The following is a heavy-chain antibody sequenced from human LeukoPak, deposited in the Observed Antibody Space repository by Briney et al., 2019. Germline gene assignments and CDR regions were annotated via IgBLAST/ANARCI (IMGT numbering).Heavy chain of an antibody. Sequence: SGTLSLTCAVSGGSISSSNWWSWVRQPPGKGLEWIGEIYHSGSTNYNPSLKSRDTISVDKSKNQFSLKLSSVTAADTAVYYCASRGSYYDSSGYFLDYWGQGTLVTVSS. V-gene: IGHV4-4*02. J-gene: IGHJ4*02. CDR1: GGSISSSNW. CDR2: IYHSGST. D-gene: IGHD3-22*01. CDR3: ASRGSYYDSSGYFLDY.